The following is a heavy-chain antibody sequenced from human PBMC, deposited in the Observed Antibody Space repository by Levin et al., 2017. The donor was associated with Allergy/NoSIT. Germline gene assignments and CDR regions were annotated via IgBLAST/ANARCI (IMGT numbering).Heavy chain of an antibody. V-gene: IGHV3-74*03. D-gene: IGHD1/OR15-1a*01. CDR3: AANWDRPVS. CDR1: GFTFSNYW. CDR2: IKSDGSST. Sequence: PGGSLRLSCAASGFTFSNYWMHWVRQAPGKGLVWVSRIKSDGSSTTYADSVKGRFTVSRDNAKNTLYLQMNSLRDEDTAVYDCAANWDRPVSWGQGTLVTVSS. J-gene: IGHJ5*02.